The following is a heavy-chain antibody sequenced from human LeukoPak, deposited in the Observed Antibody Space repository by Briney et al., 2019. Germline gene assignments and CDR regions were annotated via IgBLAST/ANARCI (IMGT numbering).Heavy chain of an antibody. D-gene: IGHD4-17*01. CDR3: AKGRGTTVTSAANY. V-gene: IGHV3-23*01. CDR1: GFTFHDYD. J-gene: IGHJ4*02. CDR2: ISGSNDNT. Sequence: GGSLRLSCAASGFTFHDYDMSWVRQAPGKGLEWVSSISGSNDNTYYADSVKDRFTISRDNSKNTLSLQMNSLRAEDTAVYYCAKGRGTTVTSAANYWGQGTLVTVSS.